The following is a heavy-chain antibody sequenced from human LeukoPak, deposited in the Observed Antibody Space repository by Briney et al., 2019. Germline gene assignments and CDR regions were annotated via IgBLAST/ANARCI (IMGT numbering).Heavy chain of an antibody. CDR3: AKGSGRINYMDV. Sequence: GGSLRLSCAASGFTFSSYAMSWVRQAPGKGLEWVSAISGSGGSTYYADSVKGRFTISRDNSKSTLFLQMNSLRAEDTAVYYCAKGSGRINYMDVWGKGTTVTVSS. CDR2: ISGSGGST. D-gene: IGHD3-10*01. V-gene: IGHV3-23*01. J-gene: IGHJ6*03. CDR1: GFTFSSYA.